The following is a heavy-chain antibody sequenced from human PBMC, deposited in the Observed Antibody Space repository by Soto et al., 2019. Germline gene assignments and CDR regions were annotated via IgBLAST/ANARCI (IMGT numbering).Heavy chain of an antibody. D-gene: IGHD5-18*01. CDR1: GYDFSIYW. CDR2: IFPRDSET. V-gene: IGHV5-51*01. Sequence: GESLKISCKTSGYDFSIYWVAWVRHMPGKGLELMGVIFPRDSETKYSPSFEGRVIISADTSADTASLMWKTLEVPDTAVYYCARERYSYGLPDYYYYGMDVWGQGTTVTVSS. CDR3: ARERYSYGLPDYYYYGMDV. J-gene: IGHJ6*02.